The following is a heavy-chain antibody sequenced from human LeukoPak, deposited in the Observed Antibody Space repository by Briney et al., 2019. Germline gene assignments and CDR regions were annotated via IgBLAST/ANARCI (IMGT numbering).Heavy chain of an antibody. CDR1: GFTFSTYW. V-gene: IGHV3-7*01. CDR3: ATYSSLNRREFQY. D-gene: IGHD3-22*01. Sequence: GGSLRLSCAASGFTFSTYWMSWVRQAPGKGLQWVANIKTDGSEKYYVDSVKGRFTISRDNAKNSLYLQMNSLRAEDTAAYYCATYSSLNRREFQYWGQGTLLTVSS. CDR2: IKTDGSEK. J-gene: IGHJ1*01.